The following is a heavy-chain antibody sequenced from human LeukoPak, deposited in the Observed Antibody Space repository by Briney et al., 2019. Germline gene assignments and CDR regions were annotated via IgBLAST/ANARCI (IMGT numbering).Heavy chain of an antibody. Sequence: GDSLRLSFAASGFTFTKYWMTWVRQVPGKGLEWVGNIKQDGSDKNYMDSVKGRFTISRDNTKNSVYLQMSSLRAEDTAVYYCAREVWGPEYWGQGTLVTVSS. CDR3: AREVWGPEY. CDR2: IKQDGSDK. V-gene: IGHV3-7*01. D-gene: IGHD1-14*01. CDR1: GFTFTKYW. J-gene: IGHJ4*02.